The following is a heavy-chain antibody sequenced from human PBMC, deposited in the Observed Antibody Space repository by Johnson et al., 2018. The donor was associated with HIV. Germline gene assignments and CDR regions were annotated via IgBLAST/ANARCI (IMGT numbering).Heavy chain of an antibody. D-gene: IGHD6-13*01. CDR3: ARPVIAADDALDI. CDR2: IYSGGST. J-gene: IGHJ3*02. Sequence: VQLVESGGGLIQPGGSLRLSCAASGFTVSSYYMSWVRQAPGKGLEWVSVIYSGGSTYYADSVKGRFTISRDISKNTLFLQMKSLRAEDTAVYYCARPVIAADDALDIWGQGTMVTVSS. V-gene: IGHV3-53*01. CDR1: GFTVSSYY.